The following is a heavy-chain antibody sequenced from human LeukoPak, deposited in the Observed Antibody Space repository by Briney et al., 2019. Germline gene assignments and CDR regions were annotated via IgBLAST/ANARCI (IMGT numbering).Heavy chain of an antibody. D-gene: IGHD3-9*01. Sequence: ASVKVSCKASGYTFTSYHMHWVRQAPGQGLEWMGIINPSGGSTSYAQKFQGRVTMTRDTSTSTVYMELSSLRSEDTAVYYCARAGTYYDILTGYPGSWGQGTLVTVSS. CDR2: INPSGGST. V-gene: IGHV1-46*01. CDR3: ARAGTYYDILTGYPGS. CDR1: GYTFTSYH. J-gene: IGHJ5*02.